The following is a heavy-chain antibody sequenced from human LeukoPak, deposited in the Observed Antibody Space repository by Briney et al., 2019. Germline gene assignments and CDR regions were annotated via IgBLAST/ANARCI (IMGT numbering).Heavy chain of an antibody. Sequence: SETLSPTCSVSGGSISGSSFFWGWIRQPPGNGLEWIGSIFNSGSTHYSPSLKSRVTMTVDTSKNQFSLKLSSVTAADTAVYYCARAEDGYQIDYWGQGTLVTVSS. CDR3: ARAEDGYQIDY. CDR1: GGSISGSSFF. V-gene: IGHV4-39*07. D-gene: IGHD5-24*01. J-gene: IGHJ4*02. CDR2: IFNSGST.